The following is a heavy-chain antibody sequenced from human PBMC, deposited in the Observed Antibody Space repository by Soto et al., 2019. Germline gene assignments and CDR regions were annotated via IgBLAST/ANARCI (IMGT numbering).Heavy chain of an antibody. Sequence: GGSLRLSCAASGFTVSSNYMSWVRQAPGKGLEWVSVIYSGGSTYYADSVKGRFTISRDNSKNTLYLQMNSLRAEDTAVYYCARGYCGGDCYSGLFDYWGQGTLVTVSS. CDR1: GFTVSSNY. D-gene: IGHD2-21*01. J-gene: IGHJ4*02. V-gene: IGHV3-66*01. CDR3: ARGYCGGDCYSGLFDY. CDR2: IYSGGST.